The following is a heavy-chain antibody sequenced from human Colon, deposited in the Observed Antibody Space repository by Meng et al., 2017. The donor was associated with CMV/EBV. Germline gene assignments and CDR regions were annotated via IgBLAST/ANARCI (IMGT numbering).Heavy chain of an antibody. V-gene: IGHV3-30*02. D-gene: IGHD5-18*01. J-gene: IGHJ6*02. Sequence: GESLKISCAASGFTFSSYGMHWVRQAPGQGLEWVAFIRFDGSNKYYADPVKGRFTISRDNSKNTPYLQMNSLRAEDTAVYDCAKDSVGAAMVNYYYYGMDVWGQGTTVTVSS. CDR2: IRFDGSNK. CDR1: GFTFSSYG. CDR3: AKDSVGAAMVNYYYYGMDV.